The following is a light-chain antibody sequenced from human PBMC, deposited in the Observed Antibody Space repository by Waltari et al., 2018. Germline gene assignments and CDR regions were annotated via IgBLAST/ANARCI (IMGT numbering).Light chain of an antibody. Sequence: DIQMTQSPSSVSASVGDRVTITCRASQDVARWLAWYQQKPGKAPNLLIYAASSLHSGFPSRFSGSGSGTDFTLTISSLQPDDFATYYCQQANSFPPTFGPGTTVDIK. CDR1: QDVARW. J-gene: IGKJ3*01. CDR2: AAS. CDR3: QQANSFPPT. V-gene: IGKV1D-12*01.